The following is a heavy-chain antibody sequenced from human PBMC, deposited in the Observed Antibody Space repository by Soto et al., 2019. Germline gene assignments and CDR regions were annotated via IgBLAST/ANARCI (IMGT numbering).Heavy chain of an antibody. D-gene: IGHD6-6*01. CDR3: AREDAARIERWFDA. V-gene: IGHV4-31*11. J-gene: IGHJ5*02. CDR2: IYSSGST. Sequence: QVQLQESGPRLVKPSQTLSLSCAVSGCSIISGSYSWNWIRQSPGRGLEWIGHIYSSGSTYYNPSLKSRVSISVDTSNNQFSLKLTSVTAADMAVYFCAREDAARIERWFDAWGQGILVTVSS. CDR1: GCSIISGSYS.